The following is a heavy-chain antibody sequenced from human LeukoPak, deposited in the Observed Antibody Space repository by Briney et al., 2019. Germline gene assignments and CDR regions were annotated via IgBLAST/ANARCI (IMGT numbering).Heavy chain of an antibody. CDR3: ARDSVGTMVRGVIITTLYYYGMDV. Sequence: AVTVSFKASGYTFTSYGISLVRQAPGQALEWMGLISAYNGNTNHAQKLQGKVTMTTDTSTSTAYMELRSLRSDDTAVYYCARDSVGTMVRGVIITTLYYYGMDVWGKGTPVTVSS. V-gene: IGHV1-18*04. D-gene: IGHD3-10*01. CDR2: ISAYNGNT. J-gene: IGHJ6*04. CDR1: GYTFTSYG.